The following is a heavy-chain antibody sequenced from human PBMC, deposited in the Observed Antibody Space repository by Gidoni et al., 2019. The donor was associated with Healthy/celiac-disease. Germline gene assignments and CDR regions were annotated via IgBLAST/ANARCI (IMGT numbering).Heavy chain of an antibody. CDR1: GFTFSSYA. CDR3: ARVPGAEGAFDI. D-gene: IGHD1-26*01. Sequence: QVQLVETGGGVGQPGRALRRSCAASGFTFSSYAMHWVRQAPGTGLAWVAVISYDGSNQYYADSVTGRFTISRDNSKHTLYPQMNSLSAEATAVYYCARVPGAEGAFDIWGQGTMVTVSS. CDR2: ISYDGSNQ. J-gene: IGHJ3*02. V-gene: IGHV3-30-3*01.